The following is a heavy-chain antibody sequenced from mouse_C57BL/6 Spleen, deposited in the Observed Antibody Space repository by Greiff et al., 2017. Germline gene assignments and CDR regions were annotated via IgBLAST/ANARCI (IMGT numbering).Heavy chain of an antibody. Sequence: QVQLQQSGAELMKPGASVKLSCKATGYTFTGYWIEWVKQRPGHGLEWIGELLPGSGSTNYNEKFKDKATFTADNSSNTAYMQLSSLTTEDSTIYYCAIWVTATVVARNYFDYWGQGTTLTVSS. CDR2: LLPGSGST. CDR3: AIWVTATVVARNYFDY. J-gene: IGHJ2*01. V-gene: IGHV1-9*01. D-gene: IGHD1-1*01. CDR1: GYTFTGYW.